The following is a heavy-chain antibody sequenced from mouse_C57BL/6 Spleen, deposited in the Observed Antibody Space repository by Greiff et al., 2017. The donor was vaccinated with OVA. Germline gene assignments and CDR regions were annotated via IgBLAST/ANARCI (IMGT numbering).Heavy chain of an antibody. Sequence: VQLQQSGAELVRPGASVKMSCKASGYTFTSYTMHWVKQRPGQGLEWIGYINPSSGYTKYNQKFKDKATLTADKSSSTAYMQLSSLTSEDSAVYYCATSSIATVVSTPFFDYWGQGTTLTVSS. J-gene: IGHJ2*01. D-gene: IGHD1-1*01. CDR2: INPSSGYT. CDR3: ATSSIATVVSTPFFDY. CDR1: GYTFTSYT. V-gene: IGHV1-4*01.